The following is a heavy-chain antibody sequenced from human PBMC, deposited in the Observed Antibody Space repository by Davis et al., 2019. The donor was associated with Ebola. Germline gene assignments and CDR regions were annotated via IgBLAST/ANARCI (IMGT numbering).Heavy chain of an antibody. J-gene: IGHJ5*02. V-gene: IGHV3-23*01. CDR1: GFTFSSYA. CDR3: AKDPSYDFWSSPNWFDP. D-gene: IGHD3-3*01. Sequence: GESLKISCAASGFTFSSYAVSWVRQAPGKGLEWVSAISGSGGSTYYADSVKGRFTISRDNSKNTLYLQMNSLRAEDTAVYYCAKDPSYDFWSSPNWFDPWGQGTLVTVSS. CDR2: ISGSGGST.